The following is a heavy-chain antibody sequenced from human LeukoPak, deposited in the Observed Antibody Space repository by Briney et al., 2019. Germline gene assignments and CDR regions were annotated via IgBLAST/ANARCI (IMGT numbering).Heavy chain of an antibody. V-gene: IGHV4-39*01. CDR2: ISYTGTT. J-gene: IGHJ4*02. D-gene: IGHD3-22*01. Sequence: SETLSLTCTVSGGSIGSSAYSWGWIRQPPGKGLEWIGSISYTGTTYYNPSLKSRVTISVDTSKNQFSLKLSSVTAADTAVYYCARYGNDYYDSSGYYWGQGTLVTVSS. CDR3: ARYGNDYYDSSGYY. CDR1: GGSIGSSAYS.